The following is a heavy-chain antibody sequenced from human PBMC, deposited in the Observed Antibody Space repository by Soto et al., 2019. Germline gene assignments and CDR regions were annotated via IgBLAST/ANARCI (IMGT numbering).Heavy chain of an antibody. CDR1: GYTFNSYG. CDR3: ARDRPVRGATSSPHSYYYHGMDV. CDR2: ISAYNGNT. J-gene: IGHJ6*02. D-gene: IGHD3-10*01. Sequence: ASVKVSCKASGYTFNSYGISWVRQAPGQGLEWMGWISAYNGNTNYAQKLQGRVTMTTDTSTSTAYMELRSLRSDDTAVYYCARDRPVRGATSSPHSYYYHGMDVWRQGTTDTVSS. V-gene: IGHV1-18*04.